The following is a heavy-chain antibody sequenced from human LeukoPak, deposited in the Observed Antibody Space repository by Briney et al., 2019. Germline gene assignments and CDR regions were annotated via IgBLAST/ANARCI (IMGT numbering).Heavy chain of an antibody. Sequence: SVKVSCKASGGTFSSYAISWVRQAPGQGLEWIGGIIPIFGTANYAQKFQGRVTITTDESTSTAYMELSSLRSEDTAVYYCARVEWGDYGNFDAFDIWGQGTMVTVSS. CDR1: GGTFSSYA. CDR3: ARVEWGDYGNFDAFDI. V-gene: IGHV1-69*05. J-gene: IGHJ3*02. CDR2: IIPIFGTA. D-gene: IGHD4-17*01.